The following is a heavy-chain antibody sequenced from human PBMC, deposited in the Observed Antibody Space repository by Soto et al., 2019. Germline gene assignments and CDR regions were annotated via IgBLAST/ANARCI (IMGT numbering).Heavy chain of an antibody. Sequence: GGSLRLSCAASGFTFSSYAIHWVRQAPGKGLECVAIIWFDGSNKYYADSVKGRFSISRDNSKNTLFLQMDSLRAEDTAVYYCARGQLPAATTYFDFWGQGTLVTVSS. V-gene: IGHV3-33*01. D-gene: IGHD2-15*01. CDR3: ARGQLPAATTYFDF. J-gene: IGHJ4*02. CDR1: GFTFSSYA. CDR2: IWFDGSNK.